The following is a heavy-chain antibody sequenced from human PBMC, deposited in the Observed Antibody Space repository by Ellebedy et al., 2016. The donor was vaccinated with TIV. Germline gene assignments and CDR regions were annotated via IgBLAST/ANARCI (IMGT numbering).Heavy chain of an antibody. CDR2: IYYSGST. J-gene: IGHJ5*02. CDR1: GGSISSGDYY. Sequence: SETLSLXXTVSGGSISSGDYYWSWIRQPPGKGLEWIGYIYYSGSTNYNPSLKSRVTISVDTSKNQFSLKLSSVTAADTAVYYCARDGAFFRSSKEGGWFDPWGQGTLVTVSS. D-gene: IGHD3-3*02. V-gene: IGHV4-61*08. CDR3: ARDGAFFRSSKEGGWFDP.